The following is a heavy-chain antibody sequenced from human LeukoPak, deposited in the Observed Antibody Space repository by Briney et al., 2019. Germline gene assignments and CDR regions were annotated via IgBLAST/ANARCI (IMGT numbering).Heavy chain of an antibody. CDR1: GTFVSSGGYY. Sequence: PSQTLSLTCTVSGTFVSSGGYYWSWIRQHPGKGLEWIGYIHFSDNTYYNPSLKSRLIMSLDTSKNQVSLKLISVTAADTAVYYCARGGLRLTLIRGIIPFDYWGLGTLVTVSS. CDR3: ARGGLRLTLIRGIIPFDY. CDR2: IHFSDNT. V-gene: IGHV4-31*03. D-gene: IGHD3-10*01. J-gene: IGHJ4*02.